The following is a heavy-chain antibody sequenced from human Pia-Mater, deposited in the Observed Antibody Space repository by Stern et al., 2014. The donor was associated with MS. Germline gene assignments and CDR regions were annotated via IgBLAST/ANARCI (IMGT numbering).Heavy chain of an antibody. CDR1: GFTFSSYW. J-gene: IGHJ5*02. D-gene: IGHD5-24*01. V-gene: IGHV3-7*01. CDR2: ITQDGSEK. Sequence: VQLVESGGGLVQPGGSLRLSCADSGFTFSSYWMSWVRQAPGKGLEWVANITQDGSEKYYADSVKGRFTISRDNAQNSLYLNMNSLRAEDTAVYYCARDRLEGDGYNAWGQGTLVTVSS. CDR3: ARDRLEGDGYNA.